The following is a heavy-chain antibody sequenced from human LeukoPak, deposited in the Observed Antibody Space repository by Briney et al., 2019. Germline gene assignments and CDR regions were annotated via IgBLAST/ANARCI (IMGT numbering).Heavy chain of an antibody. CDR1: GGSIRGSSFY. D-gene: IGHD3-10*01. CDR2: IYYSGST. Sequence: PSETLSLTCTVSGGSIRGSSFYWSWIRQPPGKGLEWIGYIYYSGSTYYNPSLKSRVTISVDTSKNQFSLKLSSVTAADTAVYYCARDLLVRGVSRWGQGTLVTVSS. J-gene: IGHJ4*02. V-gene: IGHV4-30-4*01. CDR3: ARDLLVRGVSR.